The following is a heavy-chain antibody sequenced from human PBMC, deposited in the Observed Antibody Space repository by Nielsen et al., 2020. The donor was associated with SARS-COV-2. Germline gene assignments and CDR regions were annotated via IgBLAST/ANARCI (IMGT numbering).Heavy chain of an antibody. J-gene: IGHJ6*02. V-gene: IGHV1-46*01. CDR1: GYTFTNNY. CDR2: INPTNGGT. Sequence: ASVKVSCKASGYTFTNNYMHWVRQAPGQGLEWMGLINPTNGGTTYAQKFQGRVTMTRDTSTSTVYMELSSLRSDDTAVYYCARDSGSWHQSFYYYYGMDVWGQGTTVTVSS. D-gene: IGHD6-13*01. CDR3: ARDSGSWHQSFYYYYGMDV.